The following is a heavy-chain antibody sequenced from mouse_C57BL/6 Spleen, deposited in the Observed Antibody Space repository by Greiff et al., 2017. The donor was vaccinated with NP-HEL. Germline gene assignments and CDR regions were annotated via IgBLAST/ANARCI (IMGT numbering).Heavy chain of an antibody. CDR3: ARWDY. J-gene: IGHJ2*01. Sequence: QVQLQQSGAELVKPGASVKLSCKASGYTFTSYWMQWVKQRPGQGLEWIGEIDPSDNYTNYNQKFKGKATLTVDTSSSTAYMQLCSLTSEDSAVYYCARWDYWGQGTTLTVSS. V-gene: IGHV1-50*01. CDR1: GYTFTSYW. CDR2: IDPSDNYT.